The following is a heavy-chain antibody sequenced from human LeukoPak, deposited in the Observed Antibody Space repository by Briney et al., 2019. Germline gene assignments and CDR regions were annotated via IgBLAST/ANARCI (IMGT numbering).Heavy chain of an antibody. CDR1: DGSISSDY. CDR3: AKGGGGFAVTD. Sequence: PSETLSLTCTVSDGSISSDYWSWIRQPPGRGLEYVGYIYYSGSANYNPSLKSRVTISVDTSKNQFSLKLSSLTAADTAGYYCAKGGGGFAVTDWGQGTLVTVSS. D-gene: IGHD3-16*01. V-gene: IGHV4-59*01. J-gene: IGHJ4*02. CDR2: IYYSGSA.